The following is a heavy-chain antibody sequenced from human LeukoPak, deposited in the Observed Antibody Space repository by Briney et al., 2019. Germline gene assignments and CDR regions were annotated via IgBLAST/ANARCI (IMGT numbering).Heavy chain of an antibody. CDR1: GGYISSSSNY. Sequence: PSETLSLTCTVSGGYISSSSNYWGWIRQPPGKGLEWIGNIYYSGSSYYNPSLKSRVTISVDTSKNQFALRLSSVTAADTAAYYCVRHDCSSTGCSNYYGMDVWGQGTTVTVSS. CDR3: VRHDCSSTGCSNYYGMDV. CDR2: IYYSGSS. J-gene: IGHJ6*02. D-gene: IGHD2-2*01. V-gene: IGHV4-39*01.